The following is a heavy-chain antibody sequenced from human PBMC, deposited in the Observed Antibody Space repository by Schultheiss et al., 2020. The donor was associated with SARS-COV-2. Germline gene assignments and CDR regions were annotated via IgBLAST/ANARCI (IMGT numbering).Heavy chain of an antibody. V-gene: IGHV3-11*06. CDR3: ARDSIGELSRGDYYYGMDV. CDR1: GFTFSDYY. CDR2: ISSSSSYI. J-gene: IGHJ6*02. Sequence: GGSLRLSCAASGFTFSDYYMSWIRQAPGKGLEWVSSISSSSSYIYYADSVKGRFTISRDNSKNTLYLQMNSLRAEDTAVYYCARDSIGELSRGDYYYGMDVWGQGTTVTVSS. D-gene: IGHD3-10*01.